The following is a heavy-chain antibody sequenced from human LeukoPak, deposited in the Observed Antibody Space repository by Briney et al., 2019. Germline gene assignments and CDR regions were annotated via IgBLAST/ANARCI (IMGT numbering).Heavy chain of an antibody. CDR2: INHSGST. CDR3: ARGRVISYYYDSSGYYFDY. V-gene: IGHV4-34*01. Sequence: PSETLSLTCAVYGGSFSGYYWSWIRQPPGKGLEWIGEINHSGSTNYNPPLKSRVTISVDTSKNQFSLKLSSVTAADTAVYYCARGRVISYYYDSSGYYFDYWGQGTLVTVSS. CDR1: GGSFSGYY. D-gene: IGHD3-22*01. J-gene: IGHJ4*02.